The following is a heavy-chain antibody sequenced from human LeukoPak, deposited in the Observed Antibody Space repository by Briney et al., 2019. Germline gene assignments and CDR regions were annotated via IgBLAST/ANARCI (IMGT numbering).Heavy chain of an antibody. D-gene: IGHD3-3*01. V-gene: IGHV3-33*01. CDR2: IWKDGSDE. CDR3: AREEAFQLEASLDQ. J-gene: IGHJ4*02. Sequence: PGGSLRLSCAAAGFTFGDFGMHWVRQAPGKGLEWVALIWKDGSDEFYADSVKGRFTISRDNSRNSLSLQMNSLRGEDTAEYYCAREEAFQLEASLDQWGQGTLVTVSS. CDR1: GFTFGDFG.